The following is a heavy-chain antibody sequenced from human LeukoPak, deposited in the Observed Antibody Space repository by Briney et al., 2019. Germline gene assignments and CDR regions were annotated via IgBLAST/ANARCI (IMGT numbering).Heavy chain of an antibody. J-gene: IGHJ4*02. V-gene: IGHV3-30*02. D-gene: IGHD2-2*02. CDR3: AKDPTGYCSSTSCYSFDY. CDR2: IRYDGSNK. Sequence: GGSLRLSCAASGFTFSSYGMHWVRQAPGKGLEWVAYIRYDGSNKYYADSVKGRFTISRDNSKNTLYLQMNSLRAEDTAVYYCAKDPTGYCSSTSCYSFDYWGQGTLVTVSS. CDR1: GFTFSSYG.